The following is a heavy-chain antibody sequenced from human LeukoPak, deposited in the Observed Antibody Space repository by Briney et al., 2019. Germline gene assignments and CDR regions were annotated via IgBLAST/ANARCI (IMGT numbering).Heavy chain of an antibody. Sequence: PSETLSLTCTVSGGSISSYYWSWIRQPAGKGLEWIGRIYTSGSTNYNPSLKSRVTMSVDTSKNQFSLKLSSVTAADTAVYYCARRHNRYYDSSGYSAPRAFDIWGQGTMVTVSS. CDR2: IYTSGST. CDR1: GGSISSYY. D-gene: IGHD3-22*01. V-gene: IGHV4-4*07. CDR3: ARRHNRYYDSSGYSAPRAFDI. J-gene: IGHJ3*02.